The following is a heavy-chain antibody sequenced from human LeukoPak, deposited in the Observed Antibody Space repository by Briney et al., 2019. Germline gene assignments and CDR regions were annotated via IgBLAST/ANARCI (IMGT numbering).Heavy chain of an antibody. CDR1: GFTFSSYA. J-gene: IGHJ5*02. V-gene: IGHV3-64*01. D-gene: IGHD3-10*01. CDR3: ARVEGGGWFDP. CDR2: ISSNGGST. Sequence: GGSLRLSCAASGFTFSSYAMHWVRQAPGKGLEYVLAISSNGGSTYYANSVKGRFTISRDNSKNTLYLQMGSLRAEDMAVYYCARVEGGGWFDPWGQGTLVTVSS.